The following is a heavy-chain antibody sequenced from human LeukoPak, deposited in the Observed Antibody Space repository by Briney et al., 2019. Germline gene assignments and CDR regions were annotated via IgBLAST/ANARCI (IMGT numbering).Heavy chain of an antibody. J-gene: IGHJ4*02. CDR2: ISSSSSTI. V-gene: IGHV3-48*01. CDR1: GFTFSSYS. D-gene: IGHD1-26*01. Sequence: GGSLRLSCAASGFTFSSYSMNWVRQAPGKGLEWVSYISSSSSTIYYADSVKGRFTISRDNAKNSLYLQMNSLRAEDTAVYYCARHPPESGSAHYFDYWGQGTLVTVSS. CDR3: ARHPPESGSAHYFDY.